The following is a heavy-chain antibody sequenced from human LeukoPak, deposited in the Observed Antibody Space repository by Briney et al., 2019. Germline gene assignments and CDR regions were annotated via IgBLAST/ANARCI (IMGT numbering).Heavy chain of an antibody. Sequence: ASVKVSCKAFGYTFTGYYMHWVRQAPGQGLEWMGWINPNSGGTNYAQKFQGRVTMTRDTSISTAYMELSRLRSDDTAVYYCARGSYYYDSSGDYVYWGQGTLVTVSS. J-gene: IGHJ4*02. CDR2: INPNSGGT. CDR1: GYTFTGYY. D-gene: IGHD3-22*01. V-gene: IGHV1-2*02. CDR3: ARGSYYYDSSGDYVY.